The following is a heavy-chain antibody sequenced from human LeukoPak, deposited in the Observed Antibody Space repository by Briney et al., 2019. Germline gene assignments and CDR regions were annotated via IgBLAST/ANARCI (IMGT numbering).Heavy chain of an antibody. CDR3: AKLTILKGWFDP. CDR2: ISGSGGST. D-gene: IGHD3-9*01. Sequence: GGSLRLSCAASGFTFDSYAMTWVRQAPGKGLEWVSTISGSGGSTYYAGSVKGRFSIFRDNSKNTLYLQMNSLRAEDTAVYYCAKLTILKGWFDPWGQGTLVTVSS. CDR1: GFTFDSYA. V-gene: IGHV3-23*01. J-gene: IGHJ5*02.